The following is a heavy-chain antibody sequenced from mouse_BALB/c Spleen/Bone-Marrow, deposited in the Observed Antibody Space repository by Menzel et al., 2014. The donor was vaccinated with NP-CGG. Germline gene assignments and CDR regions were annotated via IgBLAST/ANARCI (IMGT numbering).Heavy chain of an antibody. CDR1: GYTFTDYY. CDR2: IYPGSGT. Sequence: QLQQSGPELVKPGASVKISCKASGYTFTDYYINWVKQKPGQGLEWIGWIYPGSGTKYNEKFKGKATLTVDTSSSTAYMQLSSLTSEDTAVYFCARILYWYFDVWGAGTTVTVSS. CDR3: ARILYWYFDV. V-gene: IGHV1-84*02. J-gene: IGHJ1*01.